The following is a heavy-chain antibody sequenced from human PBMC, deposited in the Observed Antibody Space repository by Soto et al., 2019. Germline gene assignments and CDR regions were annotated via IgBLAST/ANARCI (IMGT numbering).Heavy chain of an antibody. J-gene: IGHJ5*02. CDR2: INPKSGVT. Sequence: NVSGKASGYDFVGYYMHAVRQAPGQGLEWMGWINPKSGVTNYAQKFQGRVTMTRDTSITTAYMELSSLRSDDTAVYYCARGDVNWFDPWGQGTLVTVSS. V-gene: IGHV1-2*02. CDR3: ARGDVNWFDP. D-gene: IGHD2-21*02. CDR1: GYDFVGYY.